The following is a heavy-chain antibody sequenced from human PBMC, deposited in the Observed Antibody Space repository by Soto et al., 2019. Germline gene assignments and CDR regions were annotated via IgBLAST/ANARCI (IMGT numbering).Heavy chain of an antibody. J-gene: IGHJ4*02. CDR3: AKDQAHEMEILTIYAAFDY. D-gene: IGHD3-16*01. V-gene: IGHV3-30*18. CDR1: GFTFSNFG. Sequence: QVQLVESGGGVVQPGRSLRLSCAASGFTFSNFGMHWVRQAPGKGLEWVAVISHDGSNKDYADSVKGRFTISRDNSKNTLYLQMNSLGPEDTAVYYCAKDQAHEMEILTIYAAFDYWGQGTLVTVSS. CDR2: ISHDGSNK.